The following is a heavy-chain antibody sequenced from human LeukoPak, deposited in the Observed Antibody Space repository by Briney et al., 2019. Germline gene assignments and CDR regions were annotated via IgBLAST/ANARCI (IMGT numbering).Heavy chain of an antibody. V-gene: IGHV4-59*08. J-gene: IGHJ5*02. Sequence: SETLSLTCTVSGASITSYYWSWIRQPPGKGLEWNGYIYYSGSTNYNPSLKNRVTISADTSKDQISLRLSSVTAADTAVYYCARHDYSNYPPSNWFDPWGRGTLVTVSS. D-gene: IGHD4-11*01. CDR2: IYYSGST. CDR3: ARHDYSNYPPSNWFDP. CDR1: GASITSYY.